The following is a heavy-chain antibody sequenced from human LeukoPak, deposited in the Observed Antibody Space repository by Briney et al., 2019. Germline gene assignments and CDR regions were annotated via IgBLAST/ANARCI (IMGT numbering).Heavy chain of an antibody. CDR3: ARDPYSGNYGNYYYYYMDV. CDR1: GFTFSNYA. J-gene: IGHJ6*03. Sequence: PGRSLRLSCVASGFTFSNYAIHWVRQAPGKGLEWVAVISYDGSDNYYADSVKGRFTISRDNAKNSLYLQMNSLGPEDTAVYYCARDPYSGNYGNYYYYYMDVWGKGTTVTISS. D-gene: IGHD1-26*01. CDR2: ISYDGSDN. V-gene: IGHV3-30*04.